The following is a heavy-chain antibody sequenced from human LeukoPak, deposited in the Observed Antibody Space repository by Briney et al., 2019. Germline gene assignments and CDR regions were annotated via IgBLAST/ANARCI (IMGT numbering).Heavy chain of an antibody. Sequence: ASVKVSCKASGYTFTSYDINWVRQATGQGLEWMGWMNPNSGNTGYAQKFQGRVTITRTTSISTAYMELSSLRSEDTAVYYCARVGRELLHYYYYYYMDVWGKGTTVTISS. CDR1: GYTFTSYD. J-gene: IGHJ6*03. V-gene: IGHV1-8*03. CDR2: MNPNSGNT. D-gene: IGHD1-26*01. CDR3: ARVGRELLHYYYYYYMDV.